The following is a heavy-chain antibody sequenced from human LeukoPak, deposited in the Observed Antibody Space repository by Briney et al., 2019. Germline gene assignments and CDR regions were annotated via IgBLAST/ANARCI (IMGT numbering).Heavy chain of an antibody. Sequence: PSGTLSLTCAVSGDSISNNNRWTWVRQPPGKGLEWIGEINHKKSANYNPSLKSRLMISVDKSKNQFSLKLTSVTAADTAVYYCARDTEGHSDTWYFDYWGQGSLVTVSS. V-gene: IGHV4-4*02. CDR2: INHKKSA. J-gene: IGHJ4*02. CDR1: GDSISNNNR. CDR3: ARDTEGHSDTWYFDY. D-gene: IGHD2-21*02.